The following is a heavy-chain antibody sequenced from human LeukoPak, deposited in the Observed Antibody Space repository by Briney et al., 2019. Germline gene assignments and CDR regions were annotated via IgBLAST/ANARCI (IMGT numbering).Heavy chain of an antibody. V-gene: IGHV4-61*10. D-gene: IGHD3-22*01. J-gene: IGHJ4*02. CDR2: IYYSGST. Sequence: SETLSLTCTVSGGSISSGSYYWSWIRQPAGKGLEWIGYIYYSGSTNYNPSLKSRVTISVDTSKNQFSLKLSSVTAADTAVYYCARDPRPYYYDSSGYTSHFDYWGQGTLVTVSS. CDR3: ARDPRPYYYDSSGYTSHFDY. CDR1: GGSISSGSYY.